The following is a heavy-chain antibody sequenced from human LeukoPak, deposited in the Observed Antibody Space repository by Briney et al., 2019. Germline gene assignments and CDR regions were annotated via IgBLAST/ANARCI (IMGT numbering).Heavy chain of an antibody. CDR1: GYSFTKYG. J-gene: IGHJ4*02. Sequence: ASVKVSCKDFGYSFTKYGISWVRQAPGQGLEWMGWIGTYNAKTHYAQKLQGRVTMTTDTSTSTAYMELRSLRSDDTAVYYCARDWNYYDSSDVFDYWGQGTLVTVSS. CDR3: ARDWNYYDSSDVFDY. CDR2: IGTYNAKT. D-gene: IGHD3-22*01. V-gene: IGHV1-18*01.